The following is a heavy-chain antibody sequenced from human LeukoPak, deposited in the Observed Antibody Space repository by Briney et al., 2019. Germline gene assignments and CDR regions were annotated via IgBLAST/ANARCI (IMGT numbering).Heavy chain of an antibody. CDR1: GGSISSGDYY. CDR2: IYYSGST. CDR3: ARVGGSYGDFDY. Sequence: ASETLSLTCTVSGGSISSGDYYWSWIRQPPGKGLEWIGYIYYSGSTYYNPSLKSRVTISVDTSKNQFSLKLSSVTAADTAVYYCARVGGSYGDFDYWGQGTLVTVSS. V-gene: IGHV4-30-4*01. J-gene: IGHJ4*02. D-gene: IGHD1-26*01.